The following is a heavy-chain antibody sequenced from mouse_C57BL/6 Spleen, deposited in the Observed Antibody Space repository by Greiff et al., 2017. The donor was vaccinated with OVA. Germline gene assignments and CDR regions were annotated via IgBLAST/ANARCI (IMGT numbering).Heavy chain of an antibody. J-gene: IGHJ1*03. Sequence: EVKLVESGGGLVQPGGSLKLSCAASGFTFSDYYMYWVRQTPEKRLEWVAYISNGGGSTYYPDTVKGRFTISRDNAKNTLYLQMSRLKSEDTAMYYCARSYGNYVGYFDVWGTGTTVTVSS. CDR1: GFTFSDYY. V-gene: IGHV5-12*01. D-gene: IGHD2-1*01. CDR2: ISNGGGST. CDR3: ARSYGNYVGYFDV.